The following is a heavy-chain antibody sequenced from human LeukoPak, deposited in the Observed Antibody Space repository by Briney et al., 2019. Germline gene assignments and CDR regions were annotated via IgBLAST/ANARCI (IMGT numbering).Heavy chain of an antibody. J-gene: IGHJ4*02. V-gene: IGHV1-18*01. CDR3: ARDRGAVSTIFGVAEFDY. CDR1: GYTFTSYG. Sequence: GASVKVSCKASGYTFTSYGISWVRQAPGQRPERVRWFSAYNGNTNYAQKLQGRVTMTTDTSTSTAYMELRSLRSDDTAVYYCARDRGAVSTIFGVAEFDYWGQGTLVTVSS. CDR2: FSAYNGNT. D-gene: IGHD3-3*01.